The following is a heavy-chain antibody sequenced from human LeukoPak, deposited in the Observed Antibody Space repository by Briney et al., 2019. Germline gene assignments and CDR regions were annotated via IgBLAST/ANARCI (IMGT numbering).Heavy chain of an antibody. CDR1: GGSISSGGYY. Sequence: SETLSLTCTVSGGSISSGGYYWSWTRQHPGKGLEWIGYIYYSGSAYYNPSLKSRVTISVDTSENQFSLKLSSVTAADTAVYYCARVNYGSATKEDYWGQGTLVTVSS. V-gene: IGHV4-31*03. CDR2: IYYSGSA. CDR3: ARVNYGSATKEDY. D-gene: IGHD3-10*01. J-gene: IGHJ4*02.